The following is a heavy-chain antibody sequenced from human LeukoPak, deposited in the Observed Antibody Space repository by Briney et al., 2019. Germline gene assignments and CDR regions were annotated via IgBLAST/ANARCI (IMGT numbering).Heavy chain of an antibody. CDR1: GFTFSNYW. V-gene: IGHV3-74*01. CDR3: VRDNYGVDY. D-gene: IGHD4-11*01. CDR2: INSGGSDT. J-gene: IGHJ4*02. Sequence: GGSLRLSCAASGFTFSNYWMQWVRQAPGKGLVWVSHINSGGSDTTYADYVKGRFTISRDNAKNTLYLQMNSLRAEDTAVYYCVRDNYGVDYWGQGTLVTVSS.